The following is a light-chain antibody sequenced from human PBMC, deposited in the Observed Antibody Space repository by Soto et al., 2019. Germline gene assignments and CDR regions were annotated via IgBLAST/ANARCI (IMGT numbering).Light chain of an antibody. J-gene: IGLJ1*01. Sequence: QSVLTQPASVSGSPGQSITISCTGTSSDVGNYNLVSWYQQHPGKAPKLMIYEGSKRPSGVSNRFSASKSGNTASLTISGLQAEDEADYYCCSYAGSSTYHVFGTGTKATVL. CDR2: EGS. CDR1: SSDVGNYNL. V-gene: IGLV2-23*01. CDR3: CSYAGSSTYHV.